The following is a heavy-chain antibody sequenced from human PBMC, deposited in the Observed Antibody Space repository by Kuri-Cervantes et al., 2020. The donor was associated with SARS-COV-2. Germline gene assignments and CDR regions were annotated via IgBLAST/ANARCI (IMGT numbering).Heavy chain of an antibody. Sequence: GGSLRLSCAASGFTFSSYAMHWVRQAPGKGLEWVAVISYDGSNKYYADSVKGRFTISRDNSKSTLYLQMNSLRAEDTAVYYCAAEWSDAFDIWGQGTMVTVSS. V-gene: IGHV3-30-3*01. CDR3: AAEWSDAFDI. D-gene: IGHD2-8*01. CDR2: ISYDGSNK. CDR1: GFTFSSYA. J-gene: IGHJ3*02.